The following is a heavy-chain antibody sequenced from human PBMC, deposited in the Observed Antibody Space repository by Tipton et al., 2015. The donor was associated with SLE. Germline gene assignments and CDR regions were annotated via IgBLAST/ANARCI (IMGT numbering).Heavy chain of an antibody. J-gene: IGHJ6*03. D-gene: IGHD3-10*01. V-gene: IGHV4-39*01. CDR1: GGSIISSSYY. CDR3: ARHDPEGSGYYYYMDV. Sequence: TLSLTCTVSGGSIISSSYYWGWIRQPPGKGLEWIGSIYYSGSTYYNPSLKSRVTISVDTSKNQFSLKLSSVTAADTAVYYYARHDPEGSGYYYYMDVWGKGTTVTVSS. CDR2: IYYSGST.